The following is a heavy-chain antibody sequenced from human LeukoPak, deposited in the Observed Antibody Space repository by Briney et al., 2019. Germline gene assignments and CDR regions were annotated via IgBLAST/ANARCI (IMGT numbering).Heavy chain of an antibody. D-gene: IGHD3-3*01. V-gene: IGHV3-23*01. CDR2: ISGSGGST. J-gene: IGHJ4*02. Sequence: GGSLRLSCAASGFTFSSYAMSWVRQAPGKGLEWVSVISGSGGSTYYADSVKGRFTISRDNSKNTLYLQMNSLRAEDTAVYYCAKGLKNHDFWSGPLGYWGQGTLVTVSS. CDR1: GFTFSSYA. CDR3: AKGLKNHDFWSGPLGY.